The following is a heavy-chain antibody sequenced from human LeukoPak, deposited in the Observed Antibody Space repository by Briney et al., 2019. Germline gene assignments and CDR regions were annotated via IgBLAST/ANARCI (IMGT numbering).Heavy chain of an antibody. J-gene: IGHJ6*02. V-gene: IGHV1-8*01. CDR1: GYTFTSYD. CDR3: ASLDFWSGYSNGMDV. D-gene: IGHD3-3*01. Sequence: ASVKVSCKASGYTFTSYDINWVRQAPGQGQEGMGWMNTNSGKRGYAQKFQGRGTMNRNTSISTAYMELSSLRSEDTAVYYCASLDFWSGYSNGMDVWGQGTTVTVSS. CDR2: MNTNSGKR.